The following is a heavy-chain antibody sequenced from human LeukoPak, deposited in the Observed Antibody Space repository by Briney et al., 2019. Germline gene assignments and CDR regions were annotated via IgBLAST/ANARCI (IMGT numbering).Heavy chain of an antibody. V-gene: IGHV3-7*01. CDR3: ARDQNYCSSDRCYDVFDI. D-gene: IGHD2-2*01. Sequence: PGGSLRLSCAASGFSFSNSAMNWVRQAPGKGLEWVANIRGDGSQLYYVDSVKGRFTISRDNAKNSLYLQMSNLRAEDTSVYYCARDQNYCSSDRCYDVFDIWGQGTMVTVSS. J-gene: IGHJ3*02. CDR2: IRGDGSQL. CDR1: GFSFSNSA.